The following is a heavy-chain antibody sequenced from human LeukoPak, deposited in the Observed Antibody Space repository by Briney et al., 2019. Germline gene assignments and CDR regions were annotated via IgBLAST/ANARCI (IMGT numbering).Heavy chain of an antibody. J-gene: IGHJ4*02. CDR2: ISYDGSNK. CDR1: GFPFSSYG. Sequence: AGGSLRLSCAASGFPFSSYGMHWVRQAPGKGLEWVAVISYDGSNKYYADSVKGRFTISRDNSKNTLYLQMNSLRAEDTAVYYCAREFRDGYKGGGYYFDYWGQGTLVTVSS. V-gene: IGHV3-30*03. D-gene: IGHD5-24*01. CDR3: AREFRDGYKGGGYYFDY.